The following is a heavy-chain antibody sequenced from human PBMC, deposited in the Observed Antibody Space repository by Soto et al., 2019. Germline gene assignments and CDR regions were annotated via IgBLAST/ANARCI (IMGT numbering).Heavy chain of an antibody. D-gene: IGHD3-16*01. J-gene: IGHJ2*01. Sequence: QVQLVQSGAEVKKPGSSVKVSCKASGGTFSSYSINWVRQAPGQGLERMGGIIPIFGTANYAQKFQGRVTLTADESTSTAHMELSSLRNEDTAVYYCARPFQSWPGGWYFDPWGRGTLVTVSS. CDR2: IIPIFGTA. CDR1: GGTFSSYS. V-gene: IGHV1-69*01. CDR3: ARPFQSWPGGWYFDP.